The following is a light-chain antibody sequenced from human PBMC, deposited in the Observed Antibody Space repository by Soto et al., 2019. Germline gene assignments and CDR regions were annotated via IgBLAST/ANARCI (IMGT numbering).Light chain of an antibody. J-gene: IGLJ2*01. CDR1: SSDVGGYNY. CDR2: EVS. CDR3: SSYGGSNTVV. Sequence: QSVLTQPPSASGSPGQSVTISCTGSSSDVGGYNYVSWYQQHPGKAPKLMIYEVSKRLSGVPDRLSGSKSGNTASLTVSGLQAEDEADYYCSSYGGSNTVVFGGGTKLTVL. V-gene: IGLV2-8*01.